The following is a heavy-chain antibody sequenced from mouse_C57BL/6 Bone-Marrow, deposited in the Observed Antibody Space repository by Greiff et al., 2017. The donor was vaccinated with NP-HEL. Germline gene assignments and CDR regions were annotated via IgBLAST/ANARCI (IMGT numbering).Heavy chain of an antibody. V-gene: IGHV14-4*01. Sequence: VQLQQSGAELVRPGASVKLSCTASGFNIKDDYMHWVKQRPEQGLEWIGWIDPENGDTEYASKFQGKAPITADTSSNTAYLQLSSLTSEDAAVYYCTVGYDPVAYWGRGTLVTVTA. CDR3: TVGYDPVAY. CDR2: IDPENGDT. CDR1: GFNIKDDY. J-gene: IGHJ3*01. D-gene: IGHD2-2*01.